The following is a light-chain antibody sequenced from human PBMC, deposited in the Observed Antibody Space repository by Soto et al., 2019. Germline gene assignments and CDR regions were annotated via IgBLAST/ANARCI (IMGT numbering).Light chain of an antibody. CDR2: GAS. V-gene: IGKV3-15*01. CDR3: QQYNNWIT. Sequence: EIVMTQSPATLSVSPGERATLSCRASQSVSSNLAWYQRKPGQAPRLLIYGASTRATGTPARFSGSGSGTKFTLTISSLQSEDFAVYYCQQYNNWITFGQGTRLEIK. CDR1: QSVSSN. J-gene: IGKJ5*01.